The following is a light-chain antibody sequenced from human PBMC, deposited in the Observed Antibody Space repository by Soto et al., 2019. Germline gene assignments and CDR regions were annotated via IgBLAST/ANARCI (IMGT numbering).Light chain of an antibody. CDR1: QSISSW. CDR3: QQYGSSSPWT. J-gene: IGKJ1*01. V-gene: IGKV1-5*03. CDR2: KAS. Sequence: DIQMTQSPSTLSASVGDRVTITCRASQSISSWLAWYQQKPGRAPKLLIYKASSLETGVPPRFSGIGYGTEFTLIISSLQPDDFASYYCQQYGSSSPWTFGQGTKVEIK.